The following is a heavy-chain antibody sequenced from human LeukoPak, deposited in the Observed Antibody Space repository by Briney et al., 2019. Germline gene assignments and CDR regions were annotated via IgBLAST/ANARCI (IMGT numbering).Heavy chain of an antibody. CDR3: ARTMYNWNQDDAFDI. CDR1: GGSISSYC. V-gene: IGHV4-59*08. CDR2: IYYSGST. J-gene: IGHJ3*02. Sequence: PSETLSLTCTVSGGSISSYCWSWIRQPPGKGLEWIGYIYYSGSTNYNPSLKSRVTISVDASKNQFSLKLSSVTAADTAVYYCARTMYNWNQDDAFDIWGQGTMVTVSS. D-gene: IGHD1-20*01.